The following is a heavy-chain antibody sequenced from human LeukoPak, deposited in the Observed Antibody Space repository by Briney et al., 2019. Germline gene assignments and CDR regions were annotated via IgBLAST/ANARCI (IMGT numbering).Heavy chain of an antibody. Sequence: ASVKVSCTASGYTFTRYGINWVRQAPGQGLEWVGWISVYNDATNYAQKLQGRVSLTTDPSTNTAYMELRSLKSDDTAIYYCARRTLDSSGYVLGHPTEHFYFDFWGQGTLVTVSS. CDR1: GYTFTRYG. CDR2: ISVYNDAT. D-gene: IGHD3-22*01. V-gene: IGHV1-18*01. J-gene: IGHJ4*02. CDR3: ARRTLDSSGYVLGHPTEHFYFDF.